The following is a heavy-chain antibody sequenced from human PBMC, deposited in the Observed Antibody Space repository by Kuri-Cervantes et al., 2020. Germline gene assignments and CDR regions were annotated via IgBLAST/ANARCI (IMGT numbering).Heavy chain of an antibody. D-gene: IGHD6-19*01. J-gene: IGHJ5*02. CDR2: KKQDGREK. V-gene: IGHV3-7*03. CDR3: AKGSSFSSVTVPLDP. CDR1: GFTFSSYC. Sequence: LSLTCAASGFTFSSYCMSWVRQAPGKGLEWVANKKQDGREKYYVDSVKGRFTFSRDNSKSTLYRQMNSLRVEDTAVYYCAKGSSFSSVTVPLDPWGQGTLVTVSS.